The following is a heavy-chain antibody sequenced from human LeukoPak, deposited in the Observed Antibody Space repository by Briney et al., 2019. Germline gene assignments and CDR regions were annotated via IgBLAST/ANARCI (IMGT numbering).Heavy chain of an antibody. J-gene: IGHJ5*02. V-gene: IGHV3-74*01. CDR1: GFTFSTYW. Sequence: GGSLRLSCAASGFTFSTYWMHWVRQAPGKGLVWVSRISSDGSITSYADSVKGRFTISRDNAKNTLYLQMNSLRAEDTAVYYCARDGASYSSSSWFDPWGQGTLVTVSS. CDR2: ISSDGSIT. D-gene: IGHD6-13*01. CDR3: ARDGASYSSSSWFDP.